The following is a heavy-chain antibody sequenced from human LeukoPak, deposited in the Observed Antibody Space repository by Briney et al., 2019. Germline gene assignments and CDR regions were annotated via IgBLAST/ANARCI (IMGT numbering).Heavy chain of an antibody. J-gene: IGHJ2*01. CDR3: ARGYSSSSDRYFDL. Sequence: ASVKVSCKASGYTFTSYGISWVRQAPGQGLEGMGWMSAYNGNTNYAQKLQGRVTMTTDTSTSTAYMELRSLRSDDTAVYYCARGYSSSSDRYFDLWGRGTLVTVSS. D-gene: IGHD6-6*01. CDR2: MSAYNGNT. V-gene: IGHV1-18*01. CDR1: GYTFTSYG.